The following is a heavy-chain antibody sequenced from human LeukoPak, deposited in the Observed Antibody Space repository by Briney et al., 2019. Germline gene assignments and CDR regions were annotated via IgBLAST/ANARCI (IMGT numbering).Heavy chain of an antibody. CDR1: GFTFSTYW. V-gene: IGHV3-7*01. CDR3: ASGFLDDFWSGHF. D-gene: IGHD3-3*01. J-gene: IGHJ4*02. Sequence: GGSLRLSCAASGFTFSTYWMSWVRQAPGKGLEWVANIKQDGSEKYYVDSVEGRFTISRDNAKKSLYLQMNSLRAEDTAVYYCASGFLDDFWSGHFWGQGTLVTVSS. CDR2: IKQDGSEK.